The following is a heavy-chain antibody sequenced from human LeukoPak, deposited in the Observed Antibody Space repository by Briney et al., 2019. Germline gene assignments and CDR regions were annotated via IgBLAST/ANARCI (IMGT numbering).Heavy chain of an antibody. CDR1: GYTFNTYG. CDR2: ISGYNGKT. Sequence: ASVKVSCKASGYTFNTYGITWVRQAPGQGLEWMGWISGYNGKTNYAQKLQGRVTMTTDTSTSTAYMELRSLRSDDTAVYYCARPRIAVAGRGGAFDIWGQGTMVTVSS. CDR3: ARPRIAVAGRGGAFDI. D-gene: IGHD6-19*01. V-gene: IGHV1-18*01. J-gene: IGHJ3*02.